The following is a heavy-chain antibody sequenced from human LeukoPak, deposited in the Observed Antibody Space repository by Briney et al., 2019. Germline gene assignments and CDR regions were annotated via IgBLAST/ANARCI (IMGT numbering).Heavy chain of an antibody. D-gene: IGHD6-19*01. CDR3: ARVGIAVARTH. V-gene: IGHV3-48*01. Sequence: GGSLRLSCAASGFTFSSYSMNWVRQAPGKGLEWVSYISSSSSTIYYADSVKGRFTISRDNAKNSLYLQMNSLRAEDTAVYYCARVGIAVARTHWGQGTLVTVSS. J-gene: IGHJ4*02. CDR1: GFTFSSYS. CDR2: ISSSSSTI.